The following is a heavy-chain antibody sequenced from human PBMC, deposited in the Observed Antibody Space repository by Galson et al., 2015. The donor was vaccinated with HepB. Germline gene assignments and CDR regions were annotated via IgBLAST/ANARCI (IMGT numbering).Heavy chain of an antibody. Sequence: QSGAEVKKPGESLKISCKASEDSFTSHWIGWVRQMPGKGLEWMGIIYPADSDTKYSPSFQGQVTISADKSITTAYLQWSSLKASDTAMYYCARTPEYTMSSGLYYFDYWGQGTLVTVSS. CDR3: ARTPEYTMSSGLYYFDY. V-gene: IGHV5-51*03. D-gene: IGHD2-2*02. CDR2: IYPADSDT. CDR1: EDSFTSHW. J-gene: IGHJ4*02.